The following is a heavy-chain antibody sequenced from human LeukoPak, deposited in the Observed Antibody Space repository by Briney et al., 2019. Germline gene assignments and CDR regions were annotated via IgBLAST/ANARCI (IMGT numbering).Heavy chain of an antibody. J-gene: IGHJ3*02. CDR3: ARAYLDYYDSSGFDI. Sequence: SETLSLTCTVSGGSISSSSYYWGWIRQPPGKGLEWIGSIYYSGSTYYNPSLKSRVTISVDTSKNQFSLKLSSVTAADTAVYYCARAYLDYYDSSGFDIWGQGTMVTVSS. D-gene: IGHD3-22*01. V-gene: IGHV4-39*07. CDR1: GGSISSSSYY. CDR2: IYYSGST.